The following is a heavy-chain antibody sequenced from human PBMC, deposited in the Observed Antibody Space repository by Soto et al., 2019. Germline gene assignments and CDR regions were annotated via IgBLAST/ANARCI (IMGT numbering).Heavy chain of an antibody. CDR1: GFTFGSYW. Sequence: EVQLVESGGGLVQPGGSLRLSCAVSGFTFGSYWMNWVRLIPGKGLEWVAYIKPDGSATYYVDSVKGRFTISRDNAKNYLYLQMNSLRVEDTSVYYCARAGYCGPGCYYYFDYWGQGTLVTVSS. CDR2: IKPDGSAT. V-gene: IGHV3-7*01. D-gene: IGHD2-21*02. J-gene: IGHJ4*02. CDR3: ARAGYCGPGCYYYFDY.